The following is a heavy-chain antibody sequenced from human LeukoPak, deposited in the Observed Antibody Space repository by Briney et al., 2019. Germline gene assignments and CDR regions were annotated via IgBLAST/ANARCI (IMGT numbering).Heavy chain of an antibody. V-gene: IGHV1-46*01. CDR2: INPSGGST. J-gene: IGHJ4*02. CDR1: GYTFTGYY. D-gene: IGHD3-3*01. Sequence: ASVKVSCKASGYTFTGYYMHWVRQAPGQGLEWMGIINPSGGSTSYAQKFQGRVTMTRDTSTSTVYMELSSLRSEDTAVYYCARESGGVWSGYLFDYWGQGTLVTVSS. CDR3: ARESGGVWSGYLFDY.